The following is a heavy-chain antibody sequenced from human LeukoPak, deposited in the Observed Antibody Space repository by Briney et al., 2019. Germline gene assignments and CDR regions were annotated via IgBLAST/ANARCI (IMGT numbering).Heavy chain of an antibody. D-gene: IGHD1-26*01. V-gene: IGHV1-69*04. J-gene: IGHJ4*02. CDR3: ARDPVVSGAFDY. Sequence: SSVKVSCKASGGTFSSYAISWVRQAPGQGLEWMGRIIPILGIANYAQKFQGRVTITADKSTSTAYMELSSLRSEDTAVYYCARDPVVSGAFDYWGRGTLVTVSS. CDR2: IIPILGIA. CDR1: GGTFSSYA.